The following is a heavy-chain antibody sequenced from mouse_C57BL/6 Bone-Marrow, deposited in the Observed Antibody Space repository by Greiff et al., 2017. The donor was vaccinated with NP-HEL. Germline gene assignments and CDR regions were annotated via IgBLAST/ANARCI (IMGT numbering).Heavy chain of an antibody. D-gene: IGHD2-3*01. CDR3: AIPYDGYYGFAY. CDR2: IHPNSGST. CDR1: GYTFTSYW. V-gene: IGHV1-64*01. J-gene: IGHJ3*01. Sequence: QVQLQQPGAELVKPGASVKLSCKASGYTFTSYWMHWVKQRPGQGLEWIGMIHPNSGSTNYNEKFKSKATLTVDKSSSTAYMQLSSLTSEDSAVYYCAIPYDGYYGFAYWGQGTLVTVSA.